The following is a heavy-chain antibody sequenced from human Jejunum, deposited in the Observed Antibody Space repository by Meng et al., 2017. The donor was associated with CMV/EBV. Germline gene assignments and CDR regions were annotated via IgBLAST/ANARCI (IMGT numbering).Heavy chain of an antibody. Sequence: TVSGGSISGCYWSWIRQPPGKGLEWTGYIHYSGSTNYNPSLKSRVTISVDMSKNQFSLKLTSVTAADTAVYYCARYALDWEGFDYWGQGTLVTVSS. CDR3: ARYALDWEGFDY. D-gene: IGHD2-2*01. J-gene: IGHJ4*02. CDR1: GGSISGCY. CDR2: IHYSGST. V-gene: IGHV4-59*01.